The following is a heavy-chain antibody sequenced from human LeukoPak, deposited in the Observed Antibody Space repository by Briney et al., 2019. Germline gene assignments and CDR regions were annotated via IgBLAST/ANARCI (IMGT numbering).Heavy chain of an antibody. J-gene: IGHJ4*02. D-gene: IGHD1-26*01. CDR2: IYYSGST. CDR1: GGSISSSSYC. Sequence: SETLSLTCTVSGGSISSSSYCWGWIRQPPGKGLEWIGSIYYSGSTSYHPSLKSRVPISVDTSKNQFSLKLSSVTAADTAVYYCASTSGSYDYWGQGTLVTVSS. V-gene: IGHV4-39*01. CDR3: ASTSGSYDY.